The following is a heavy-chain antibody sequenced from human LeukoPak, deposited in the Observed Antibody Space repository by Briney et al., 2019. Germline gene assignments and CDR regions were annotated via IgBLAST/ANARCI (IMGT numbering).Heavy chain of an antibody. CDR1: GSSFPSYW. V-gene: IGHV5-10-1*01. CDR2: IDPSDSYT. J-gene: IGHJ1*01. Sequence: GASLMISYKGSGSSFPSYWISWVRQVPGKGLEWMGRIDPSDSYTSYSPSFQGHVTMSADESTSTAYLQWSSLQASDTAMYYCARLPTDSGYDYMYFYHWGQGTLVTVSS. CDR3: ARLPTDSGYDYMYFYH. D-gene: IGHD5-12*01.